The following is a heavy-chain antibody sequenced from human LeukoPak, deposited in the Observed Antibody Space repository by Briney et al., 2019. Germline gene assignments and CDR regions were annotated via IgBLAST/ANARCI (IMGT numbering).Heavy chain of an antibody. CDR3: VRDCSGGSCYSGRAFDI. Sequence: GASVKVSCKASGYTFTSDYMHWVRQAPGQGREWMGIINPSGGSTSYAQKFQGRVTMTRDTSTSTVYMELSSLRSEDTAVYYCVRDCSGGSCYSGRAFDIWGQGTMVTVSS. CDR1: GYTFTSDY. V-gene: IGHV1-46*01. J-gene: IGHJ3*02. CDR2: INPSGGST. D-gene: IGHD2-15*01.